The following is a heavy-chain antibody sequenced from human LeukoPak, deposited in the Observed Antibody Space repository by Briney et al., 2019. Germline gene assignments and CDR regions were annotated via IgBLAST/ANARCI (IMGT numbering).Heavy chain of an antibody. CDR1: GFTFSSYA. J-gene: IGHJ4*02. CDR3: TRDVGERGGTYYATLYGY. V-gene: IGHV3-30-3*01. CDR2: ISYDGSNK. D-gene: IGHD1-26*01. Sequence: PGGSLRLSCAASGFTFSSYAMHWVRQAPGKGLEWVAVISYDGSNKYYADSVKGRFTISRDNAKNSLYLQMTSLRAEDTAMYYCTRDVGERGGTYYATLYGYWGQGTLVTVSS.